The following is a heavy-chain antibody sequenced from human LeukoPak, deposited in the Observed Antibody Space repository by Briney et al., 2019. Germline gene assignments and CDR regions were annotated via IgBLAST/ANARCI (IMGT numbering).Heavy chain of an antibody. CDR2: TYYRSKWYY. CDR3: ARGGSGWSVSLFDP. V-gene: IGHV6-1*01. J-gene: IGHJ5*02. CDR1: GDSVSSNSAA. D-gene: IGHD6-13*01. Sequence: SQALSLTCAISGDSVSSNSAAWNWIRQSPSRGLEWLGRTYYRSKWYYDYAVSVKSRMTINPDTSKNQFSLQLNSVTPEDTAVYYCARGGSGWSVSLFDPWGQGALVTVSS.